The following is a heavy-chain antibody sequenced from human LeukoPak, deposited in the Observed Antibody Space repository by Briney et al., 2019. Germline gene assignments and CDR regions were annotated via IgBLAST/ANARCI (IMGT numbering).Heavy chain of an antibody. CDR1: GFIFNNYW. J-gene: IGHJ4*02. Sequence: GSLRLSCAASGFIFNNYWMSWVRQAPGKGLEWVANIKQDGSEKYYVDSVKGRFTISRDNAKNSLYLQMNSLRAEDTAVYYCAKDRSGSSPDYWGQGTLVTVSS. CDR3: AKDRSGSSPDY. V-gene: IGHV3-7*01. CDR2: IKQDGSEK. D-gene: IGHD6-6*01.